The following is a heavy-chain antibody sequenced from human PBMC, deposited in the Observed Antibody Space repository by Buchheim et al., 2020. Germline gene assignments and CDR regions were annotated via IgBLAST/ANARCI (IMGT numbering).Heavy chain of an antibody. D-gene: IGHD2-2*01. J-gene: IGHJ6*03. CDR3: ARGGLLVRYQDYIDV. Sequence: QVQLQQWGAGLLKPSETLSLTCGVSGGSFSGHYSTWIRQSPGKGLEWIGEMSHRGSPNYNPSLKSRVTISLDTSKNQFSLELRSVTAADTAVYYCARGGLLVRYQDYIDVWGKGTT. V-gene: IGHV4-34*01. CDR2: MSHRGSP. CDR1: GGSFSGHY.